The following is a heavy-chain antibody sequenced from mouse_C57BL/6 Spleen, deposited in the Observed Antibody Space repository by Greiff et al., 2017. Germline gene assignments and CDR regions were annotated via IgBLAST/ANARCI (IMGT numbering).Heavy chain of an antibody. J-gene: IGHJ2*01. CDR2: ISYDGSN. CDR1: GYSITSGYY. Sequence: DVQLQESGPGLVKPSQSLSLTCSVTGYSITSGYYWNWIRQFPGNKLEWMGYISYDGSNNYNPSLKNRISITRDTSKNQFFLKLNSVTTEDTATYYSAREGDYYGSSYYFDYWGQGTTLTVSS. V-gene: IGHV3-6*01. CDR3: AREGDYYGSSYYFDY. D-gene: IGHD1-1*01.